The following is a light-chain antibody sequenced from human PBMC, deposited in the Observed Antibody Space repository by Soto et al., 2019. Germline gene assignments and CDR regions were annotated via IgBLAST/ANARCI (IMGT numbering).Light chain of an antibody. J-gene: IGKJ5*01. CDR1: QTITNTY. CDR2: GVS. V-gene: IGKV3D-20*02. Sequence: YKSSQTITNTYLAWYQQKPGQAPRLLIYGVSTRATDIPDRFAGSGSGTDFTTTIGSRLSEDSAVYYCQQRSASPLSSGHGTRLEI. CDR3: QQRSASPLS.